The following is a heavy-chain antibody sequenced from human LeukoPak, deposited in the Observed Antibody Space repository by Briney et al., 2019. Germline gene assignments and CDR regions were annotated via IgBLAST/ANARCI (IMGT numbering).Heavy chain of an antibody. V-gene: IGHV3-30*18. CDR1: GFPFSSYG. D-gene: IGHD3-22*01. J-gene: IGHJ4*02. Sequence: GGSLRLSCAASGFPFSSYGMHWVRQAPGKGLEWVALILYDGSNKYYADSVKGRFTISRDNAKNTLYLQMSSLRAGDTAVYYCVKGTIVVPLVPIPPLDYWGQGTLVTVSS. CDR3: VKGTIVVPLVPIPPLDY. CDR2: ILYDGSNK.